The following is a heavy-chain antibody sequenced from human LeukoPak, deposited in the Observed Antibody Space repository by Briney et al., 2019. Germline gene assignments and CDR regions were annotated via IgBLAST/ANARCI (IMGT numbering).Heavy chain of an antibody. CDR3: ARDHEGYCSGGSCSLFDY. CDR2: ISSSSSYI. D-gene: IGHD2-15*01. J-gene: IGHJ4*02. CDR1: GFTFSSYS. Sequence: GGSLRLSCAASGFTFSSYSMNWVRQAPGKGLEWVSSISSSSSYIYYAHSVKSRFTISRDNAKNSLYLQMNSLRAEDTAVYYCARDHEGYCSGGSCSLFDYWGQGTLVTVSS. V-gene: IGHV3-21*01.